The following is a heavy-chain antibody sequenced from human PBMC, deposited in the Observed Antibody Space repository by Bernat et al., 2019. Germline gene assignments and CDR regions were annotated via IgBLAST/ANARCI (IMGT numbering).Heavy chain of an antibody. Sequence: QVQLVQSGAEVKTPGASVKVSCKASEYTFTSYDFNWVRQATGQGLEWMGWVSPNSGNTGYAQKFQGRVTLTRDTSRSTVYMELSSLRSEDTAVYYCARSTPNWGVDYWGQGTLVTVSS. V-gene: IGHV1-8*01. CDR1: EYTFTSYD. J-gene: IGHJ4*02. CDR2: VSPNSGNT. CDR3: ARSTPNWGVDY. D-gene: IGHD7-27*01.